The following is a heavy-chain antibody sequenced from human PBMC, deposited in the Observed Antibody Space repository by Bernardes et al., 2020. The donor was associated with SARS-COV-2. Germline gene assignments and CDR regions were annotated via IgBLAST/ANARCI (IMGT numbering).Heavy chain of an antibody. CDR2: ISGDGGRT. Sequence: GGSLRLSCAASGFTFSFSTYAVTWVRQAPGKGLEWVSAISGDGGRTFYADSVKGRFTISRDNSKNTLYLQMNSLRAEDTAVYYCAKDLGDFWSGYYIWYYYYGMDVWGQGTTVTVSS. CDR1: GFTFSFSTYA. CDR3: AKDLGDFWSGYYIWYYYYGMDV. J-gene: IGHJ6*02. D-gene: IGHD3-3*01. V-gene: IGHV3-23*01.